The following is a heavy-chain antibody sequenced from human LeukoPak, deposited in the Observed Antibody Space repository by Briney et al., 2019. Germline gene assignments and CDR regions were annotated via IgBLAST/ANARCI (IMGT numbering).Heavy chain of an antibody. Sequence: SETLSLTCTVSGGSISSYYWSWIRQPPGKGLEWIGYIYYSGTTNYNPSLKSRVTISVDTSKNQFSLKLSSVTAADTAVYYCASSRGWVDAFDIWGQGTMVTVSS. V-gene: IGHV4-59*12. CDR1: GGSISSYY. CDR3: ASSRGWVDAFDI. D-gene: IGHD1-26*01. CDR2: IYYSGTT. J-gene: IGHJ3*02.